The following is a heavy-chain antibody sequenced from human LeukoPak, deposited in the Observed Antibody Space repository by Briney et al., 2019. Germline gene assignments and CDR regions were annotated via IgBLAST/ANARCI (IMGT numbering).Heavy chain of an antibody. CDR1: GYTFTGYY. J-gene: IGHJ4*02. Sequence: GASVKVSCKASGYTFTGYYMHWVRQAPGQGLEWMGWINPNSGGTNYAQKFQGRVTMTRDTSISTAYMELSRLRSDDTAVYYCARGSPSSGGWYGDYWGQGTLVTVSS. V-gene: IGHV1-2*02. CDR3: ARGSPSSGGWYGDY. CDR2: INPNSGGT. D-gene: IGHD6-19*01.